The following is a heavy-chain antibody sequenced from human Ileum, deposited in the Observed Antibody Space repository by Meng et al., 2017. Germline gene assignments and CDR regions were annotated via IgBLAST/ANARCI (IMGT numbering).Heavy chain of an antibody. V-gene: IGHV4-34*01. CDR2: INHRGSN. J-gene: IGHJ4*02. CDR1: GGDFSGSD. CDR3: ARGGGRYGPDFEY. D-gene: IGHD3-16*01. Sequence: QEQARQGGGGLLYASETLPLAVAGYGGDFSGSDVSLFRQHPENGLEWIGEINHRGSNNYNPSLKSRVTISVDKSKNQFSLKVSSVTAVDTAVYYCARGGGRYGPDFEYWGQGTLVTVSS.